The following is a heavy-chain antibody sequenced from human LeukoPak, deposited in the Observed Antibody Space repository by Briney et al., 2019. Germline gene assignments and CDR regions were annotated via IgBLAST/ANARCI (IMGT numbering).Heavy chain of an antibody. J-gene: IGHJ6*04. CDR3: AELGITMIGGV. D-gene: IGHD3-10*02. V-gene: IGHV3-48*03. Sequence: PGGSLRLSCAASGFTFSTYDMNWVRQAPGKGLEWVSFISNSGSIIKYADSVKGRFTISRDNAKNSLYLQMNSLRAEDTAVYYCAELGITMIGGVWGKGTTVTISS. CDR1: GFTFSTYD. CDR2: ISNSGSII.